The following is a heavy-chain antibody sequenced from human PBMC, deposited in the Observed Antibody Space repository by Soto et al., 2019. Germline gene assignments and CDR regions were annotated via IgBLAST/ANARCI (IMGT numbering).Heavy chain of an antibody. D-gene: IGHD5-18*01. CDR2: INAGNGNT. CDR1: GYTFTSYA. J-gene: IGHJ5*02. V-gene: IGHV1-3*01. Sequence: GASVKVSCKASGYTFTSYAMHWVRQAPGQRLEWMGWINAGNGNTKYSQKFQGRVTITRDTSASTAYMELSSLRSEDTAVYYCARVTVVRDTANDPWGQGTLVTVSS. CDR3: ARVTVVRDTANDP.